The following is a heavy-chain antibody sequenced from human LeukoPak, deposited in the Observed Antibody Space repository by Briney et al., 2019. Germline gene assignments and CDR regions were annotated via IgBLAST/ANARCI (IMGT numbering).Heavy chain of an antibody. CDR1: GFTFDDYG. V-gene: IGHV3-11*01. Sequence: GGSLRLSCAASGFTFDDYGMSWVRQAPGKGLEWVSYISSSGSTIYYADSVKGRFTISRDNAKNSLYLQMNSLRAEDTAVYYCARVMYRGGFDYWGQGTLVTVSS. CDR2: ISSSGSTI. J-gene: IGHJ4*02. CDR3: ARVMYRGGFDY. D-gene: IGHD4-23*01.